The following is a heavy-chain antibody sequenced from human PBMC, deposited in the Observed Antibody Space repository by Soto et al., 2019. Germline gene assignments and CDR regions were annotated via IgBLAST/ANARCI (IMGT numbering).Heavy chain of an antibody. J-gene: IGHJ4*02. CDR2: INPNSGGI. CDR3: AREYSSGRRFDY. V-gene: IGHV1-2*04. CDR1: GYTFTGYY. Sequence: ASVKVSCKASGYTFTGYYMHWVRQAPGQGLEWMGWINPNSGGINYAQKFQGWVTMTRDTSISTAYMELSRLRSDDTAVYYCAREYSSGRRFDYWGQGILVTVSS. D-gene: IGHD6-19*01.